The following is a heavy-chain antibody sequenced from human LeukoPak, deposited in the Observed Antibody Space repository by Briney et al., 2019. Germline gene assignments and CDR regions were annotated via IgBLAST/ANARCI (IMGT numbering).Heavy chain of an antibody. J-gene: IGHJ5*02. CDR2: ISYDGSNK. V-gene: IGHV3-30*04. D-gene: IGHD6-13*01. CDR1: GFTFSSYA. Sequence: GRSLRLSCAASGFTFSSYAMHWVRQAPGKGLEWVAVISYDGSNKYYADSVKGRFTISRDNSKNTLYLQMNSLRAEDTAVYYCARGVGSSSWYDPWGQGTLVTVSS. CDR3: ARGVGSSSWYDP.